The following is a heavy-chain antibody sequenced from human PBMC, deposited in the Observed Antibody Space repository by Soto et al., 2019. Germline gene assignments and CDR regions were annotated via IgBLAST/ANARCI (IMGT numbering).Heavy chain of an antibody. Sequence: RPALTPSRPLFSVSPNTPGGGGGGGRHPPGKALEWLALIYWDDDKRYSPSLKSRLTITKDTSKNQVVLTMTNMDPVDIATYYCAHSRTGSPSWFDPWGQGTLVTVPS. CDR2: IYWDDDK. V-gene: IGHV2-5*02. CDR3: AHSRTGSPSWFDP. D-gene: IGHD3-9*01. CDR1: SVSPNTPGGG. J-gene: IGHJ5*02.